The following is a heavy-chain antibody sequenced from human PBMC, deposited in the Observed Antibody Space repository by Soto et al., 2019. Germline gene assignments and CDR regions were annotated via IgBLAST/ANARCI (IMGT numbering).Heavy chain of an antibody. J-gene: IGHJ4*02. Sequence: GGSLRLSCAASEFTFSSYWMHWVRQAPGKGLVWVSRINSDESSINYADSVKGRFTISRDNAKNTLYLQMDSLRAEDTAVYYCARATLSSGWFDYWGQGTLVTVSS. V-gene: IGHV3-74*01. D-gene: IGHD6-19*01. CDR1: EFTFSSYW. CDR2: INSDESSI. CDR3: ARATLSSGWFDY.